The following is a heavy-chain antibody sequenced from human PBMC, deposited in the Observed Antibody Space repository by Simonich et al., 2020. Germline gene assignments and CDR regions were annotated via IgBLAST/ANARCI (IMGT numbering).Heavy chain of an antibody. V-gene: IGHV3-9*01. D-gene: IGHD2-8*01. CDR2: INWNSGSI. J-gene: IGHJ4*02. CDR1: GFTFDDYA. Sequence: EVQLVESGGGLVQPGRSLRLSCAASGFTFDDYAMHWVRQDPGKGLGWFSGINWNSGSIGYADSVKGRFTISRDNAKNSLYLQMNSLRAEDTALYYCAKDGGYCTNGVCYYFDYWGQGTLVTVSS. CDR3: AKDGGYCTNGVCYYFDY.